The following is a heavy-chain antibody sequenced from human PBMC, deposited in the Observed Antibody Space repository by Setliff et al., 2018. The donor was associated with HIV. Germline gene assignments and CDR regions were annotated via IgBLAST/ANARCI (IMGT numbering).Heavy chain of an antibody. CDR2: IYTSGSV. J-gene: IGHJ4*02. V-gene: IGHV4-4*09. Sequence: TLSLTCTVSGGSISSYYWSWIRQPPGKGLEWIGYIYTSGSVNYNPSLNSRVTISVDTSRNQFSLKLSSVTAADTAVYFCARGRGSSSSWPIDYWGQGTLVTVSS. D-gene: IGHD6-13*01. CDR3: ARGRGSSSSWPIDY. CDR1: GGSISSYY.